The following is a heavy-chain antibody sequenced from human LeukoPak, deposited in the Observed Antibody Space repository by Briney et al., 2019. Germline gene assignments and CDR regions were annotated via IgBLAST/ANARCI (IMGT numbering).Heavy chain of an antibody. CDR2: IRYDGSNK. CDR1: GFTFSSHG. CDR3: AKDRTYYYGSGSTKKGTYFDY. Sequence: GGSLRLSCAASGFTFSSHGMHWVRQAPGKGLEWVAFIRYDGSNKYYADSVKGRFTISRDNSKNTLYLQMNSLRAEDTAVYYCAKDRTYYYGSGSTKKGTYFDYWGQGTLVTVSS. V-gene: IGHV3-30*02. D-gene: IGHD3-10*01. J-gene: IGHJ4*02.